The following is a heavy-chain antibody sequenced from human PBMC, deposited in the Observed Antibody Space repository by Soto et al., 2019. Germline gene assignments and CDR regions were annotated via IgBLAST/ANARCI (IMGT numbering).Heavy chain of an antibody. CDR2: MNPNSGNT. Sequence: ASVKVSCKASGYTFTSYDINWVRQATGQGLEWMGWMNPNSGNTGYAQKFQDRVTMTRNTSISTAYMELSSLRSEDTAVYYCARDLFYDFWSGPNYYGMDVWGQGTTVTVSS. V-gene: IGHV1-8*01. J-gene: IGHJ6*02. CDR3: ARDLFYDFWSGPNYYGMDV. CDR1: GYTFTSYD. D-gene: IGHD3-3*01.